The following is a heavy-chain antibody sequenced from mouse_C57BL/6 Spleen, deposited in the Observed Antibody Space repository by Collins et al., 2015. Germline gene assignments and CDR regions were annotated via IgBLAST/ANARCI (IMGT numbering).Heavy chain of an antibody. Sequence: QVQLKQSGPGLVQPSQSLSITCTVSGFSLTSYGVHWVRQSPGKGLEWLGVIWSGGSTDYNAAFISRLSISKDNSKSQAFFKMNSLQANDTAIYYCARSFHYYGSSSYYAMDYWGQGTSVTVSS. CDR1: GFSLTSYG. V-gene: IGHV2-2*02. D-gene: IGHD1-1*01. J-gene: IGHJ4*01. CDR2: IWSGGST. CDR3: ARSFHYYGSSSYYAMDY.